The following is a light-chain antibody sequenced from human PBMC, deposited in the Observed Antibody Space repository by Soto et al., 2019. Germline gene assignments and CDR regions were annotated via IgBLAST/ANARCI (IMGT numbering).Light chain of an antibody. CDR2: DSS. J-gene: IGKJ5*01. Sequence: IVLTQSPATLSLSPGERATLSCGASQSVSSYLAWYQQKPGLAPRLVIYDSSIRATGIPDRFSGSGSGTDFTLTISRLEPEDFAMYFCQQYGNSPQITFGQGTRLEIK. V-gene: IGKV3D-20*01. CDR1: QSVSSY. CDR3: QQYGNSPQIT.